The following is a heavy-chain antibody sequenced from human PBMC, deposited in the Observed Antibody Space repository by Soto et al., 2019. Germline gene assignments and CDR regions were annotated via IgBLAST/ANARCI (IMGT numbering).Heavy chain of an antibody. V-gene: IGHV3-30-3*01. CDR2: ISYDGSNK. CDR1: GFTFSSYA. D-gene: IGHD2-21*02. CDR3: ARDLYGGNSGYYFDY. J-gene: IGHJ4*02. Sequence: PGGSLRLSCAASGFTFSSYAMHWVRQAPGKGLEWVAVISYDGSNKYYADSVKGRFTISRDNSKNTLYLQMNSLRAEDAAVYYCARDLYGGNSGYYFDYWGQGTLVTVSS.